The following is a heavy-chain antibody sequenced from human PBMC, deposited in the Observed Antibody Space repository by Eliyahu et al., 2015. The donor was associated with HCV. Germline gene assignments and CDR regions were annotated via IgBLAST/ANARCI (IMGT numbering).Heavy chain of an antibody. J-gene: IGHJ4*02. V-gene: IGHV4-34*01. D-gene: IGHD1-26*01. CDR3: ARAWELWLEAFDY. Sequence: QVQLQQWGAGLLKPSETLSLTCAVYGGSFSGYYWSWIRQPPGKGLEWIGEINHSGSTNYNPSLKSRVTISVDTSKNQFSLKLSSVTAADTAVYYCARAWELWLEAFDYWGQGTLVTVSS. CDR2: INHSGST. CDR1: GGSFSGYY.